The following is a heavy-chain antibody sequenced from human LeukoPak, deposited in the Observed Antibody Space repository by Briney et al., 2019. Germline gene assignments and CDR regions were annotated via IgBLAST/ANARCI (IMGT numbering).Heavy chain of an antibody. J-gene: IGHJ4*02. CDR1: GGSISSLY. Sequence: SVALSLTCSVSGGSISSLYWSWIRQPPGKGLEWIGYIYYTGSTNYNPSLKSRVTMFVDMSKNQFSLRLSSVTAADTAVYYCARHRAYSSSSPFDYWGQGTLVTVS. D-gene: IGHD6-6*01. V-gene: IGHV4-59*08. CDR2: IYYTGST. CDR3: ARHRAYSSSSPFDY.